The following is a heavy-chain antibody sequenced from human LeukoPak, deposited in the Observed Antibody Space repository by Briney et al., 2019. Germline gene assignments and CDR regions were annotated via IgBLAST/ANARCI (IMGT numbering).Heavy chain of an antibody. CDR1: GFTFSSYS. J-gene: IGHJ4*02. CDR3: ARAGSSWYVGYFDY. Sequence: GGSLRLSCAASGFTFSSYSMNWVRQAPGKGLEWVSSISSSSSYIYYADSVKGRFTISRDNAKNSLYLQMNSLRAEDTAVYYCARAGSSWYVGYFDYWGQGTLVTVSS. V-gene: IGHV3-21*01. CDR2: ISSSSSYI. D-gene: IGHD6-13*01.